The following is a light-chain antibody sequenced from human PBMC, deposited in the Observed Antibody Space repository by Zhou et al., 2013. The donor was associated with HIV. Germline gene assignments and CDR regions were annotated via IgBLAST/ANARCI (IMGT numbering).Light chain of an antibody. CDR2: TAS. CDR1: QTVSPW. J-gene: IGKJ4*01. V-gene: IGKV1-9*01. Sequence: DIQMTQSPSRLSASVGDRVTISCRASQTVSPWLAWYQQKPGRAPSLLIYTASTLQSGVPSRFSGSGSGTDFTLTISSLQPEDFATYYCQQLNSYPLTFGGGTKVEIK. CDR3: QQLNSYPLT.